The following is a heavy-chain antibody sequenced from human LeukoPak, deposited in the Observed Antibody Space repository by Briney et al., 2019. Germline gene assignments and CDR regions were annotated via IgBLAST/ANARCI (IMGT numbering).Heavy chain of an antibody. D-gene: IGHD7-27*01. J-gene: IGHJ4*02. CDR2: ISHTGTTM. CDR3: ARGHWGLDS. CDR1: GFTFSEHY. Sequence: GGSLRLSCAASGFTFSEHYMSWIRQAPGKGLAWVSYISHTGTTMYYADSVKGRFTLSRDNARNSLYLQMNSLRAEDTAVYYCARGHWGLDSWGQGTLVSVSS. V-gene: IGHV3-11*04.